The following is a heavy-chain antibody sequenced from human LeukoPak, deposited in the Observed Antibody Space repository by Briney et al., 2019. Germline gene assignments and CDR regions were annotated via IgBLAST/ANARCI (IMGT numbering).Heavy chain of an antibody. CDR1: GFTFSSYW. CDR3: ARDGLYCSSTSCYPAHFDY. D-gene: IGHD2-2*01. J-gene: IGHJ4*02. CDR2: IKQDGSEK. V-gene: IGHV3-7*01. Sequence: GGSLRLSCAASGFTFSSYWMSWVRQAPGKGLEWVANIKQDGSEKYYVDSVKGRFTISRDNAKNSLYLQMNSLRAEDTAVYYCARDGLYCSSTSCYPAHFDYWGQGTLVTVSS.